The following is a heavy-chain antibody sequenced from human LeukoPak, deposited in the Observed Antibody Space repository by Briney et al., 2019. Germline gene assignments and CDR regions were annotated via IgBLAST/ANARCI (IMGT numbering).Heavy chain of an antibody. CDR3: ARRYDYNLRSFLFDF. CDR1: GGHFSGYF. V-gene: IGHV4-34*01. J-gene: IGHJ4*02. D-gene: IGHD3-10*01. CDR2: IHNSGTT. Sequence: PSETLSLTCAVSGGHFSGYFWSWIRQSSGKGLEWVGEIHNSGTTKYNPSLYSRVTISEDTTKNQFYLSMSSASAADTAVYYCARRYDYNLRSFLFDFWGQGTLVTVSS.